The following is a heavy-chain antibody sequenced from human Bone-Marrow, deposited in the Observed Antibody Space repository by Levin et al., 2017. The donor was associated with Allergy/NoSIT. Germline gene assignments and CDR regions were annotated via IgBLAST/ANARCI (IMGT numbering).Heavy chain of an antibody. CDR2: INPSDGST. V-gene: IGHV1-46*01. J-gene: IGHJ4*02. D-gene: IGHD2-15*01. CDR1: DYFFTNYY. Sequence: ASVKVSCKASDYFFTNYYIHWVRQAPGQGLEWMGMINPSDGSTRYAQNFQGRVTMTRDTSTTTIHMDLSSLRSDDPGIYYCAAANPYSFDYWGQGTLVTVSS. CDR3: AAANPYSFDY.